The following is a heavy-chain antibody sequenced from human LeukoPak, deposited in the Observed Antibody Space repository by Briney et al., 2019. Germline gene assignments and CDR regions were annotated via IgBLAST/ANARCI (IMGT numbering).Heavy chain of an antibody. CDR2: ISSSSSTI. D-gene: IGHD2-2*01. V-gene: IGHV3-48*04. J-gene: IGHJ6*04. CDR3: ARGVNLGYCSSTSCAMDV. Sequence: PGGSLRLSCAASGFTFSSYSMNWVRQAPGKGLEWVSYISSSSSTIYYADSVKGRFTISRDNAKNSLYLQMNSLRAEDTAVYYCARGVNLGYCSSTSCAMDVWGKGTTVTVSS. CDR1: GFTFSSYS.